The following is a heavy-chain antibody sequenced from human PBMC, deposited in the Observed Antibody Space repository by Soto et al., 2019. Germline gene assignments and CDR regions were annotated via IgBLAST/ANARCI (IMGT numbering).Heavy chain of an antibody. CDR1: WESVSSTSAA. CDR3: ARDGGVAAAGAGFDY. V-gene: IGHV6-1*01. CDR2: TDHSSKSSN. J-gene: IGHJ4*02. Sequence: SPTPSLTCAVSWESVSSTSAAWNWIREPPSSGLEWLGSTDHSSKSSNDDAVAEKSRIAGNPDTSKKQFSLQLNSVTPEVTAVYYWARDGGVAAAGAGFDYWGQGTLVTVSS. D-gene: IGHD6-13*01.